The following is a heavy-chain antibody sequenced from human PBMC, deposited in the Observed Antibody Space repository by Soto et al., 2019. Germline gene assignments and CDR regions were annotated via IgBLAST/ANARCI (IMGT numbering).Heavy chain of an antibody. D-gene: IGHD3-10*01. CDR2: ISYDGSNK. V-gene: IGHV3-30*18. Sequence: QVQLVESGGGVVQPGRSLRLSCAASGFTFSSYGMHWVRQAPGKGLEWVAVISYDGSNKYYADSVKGRFTISRDNSKNTLYLQMNRLRAEDTAVYYCAKDARITMVRGVIQEPRPNYYYMDVWGKGTTVTVSS. J-gene: IGHJ6*03. CDR1: GFTFSSYG. CDR3: AKDARITMVRGVIQEPRPNYYYMDV.